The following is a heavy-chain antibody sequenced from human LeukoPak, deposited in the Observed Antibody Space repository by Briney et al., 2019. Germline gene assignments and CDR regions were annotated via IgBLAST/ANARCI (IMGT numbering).Heavy chain of an antibody. J-gene: IGHJ3*02. CDR2: IKQDGSEK. Sequence: PGGSLRLSCAASGFTFSSYWMSWVRQAPGKGLEWVANIKQDGSEKYYVDSVKGRFTISRDNAKNSLYLQMNSLRAEDTAVYYCARTSGWYQEVEAFDIWGQGTMVTVSS. CDR1: GFTFSSYW. V-gene: IGHV3-7*01. D-gene: IGHD6-19*01. CDR3: ARTSGWYQEVEAFDI.